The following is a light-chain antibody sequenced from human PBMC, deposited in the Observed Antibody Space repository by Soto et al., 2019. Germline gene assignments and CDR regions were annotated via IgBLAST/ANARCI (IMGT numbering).Light chain of an antibody. CDR1: QSISSW. CDR3: KQYNSYWT. Sequence: DIQMTQSPSTLSASVGDRVTITCRASQSISSWLAWYQQKPGTAPKLLIYDASSLESGVPSRFSGSGSATEFTLTVSSLHPDDFATYYCKQYNSYWTFGQGTKVEIK. J-gene: IGKJ1*01. V-gene: IGKV1-5*01. CDR2: DAS.